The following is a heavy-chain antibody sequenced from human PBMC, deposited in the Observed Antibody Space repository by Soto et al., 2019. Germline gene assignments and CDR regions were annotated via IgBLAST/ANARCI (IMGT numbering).Heavy chain of an antibody. J-gene: IGHJ6*02. V-gene: IGHV3-48*02. CDR3: ARDLDGIYYYYYYGMDV. D-gene: IGHD1-1*01. Sequence: PGGSRRLSWAASGFTFSSYSMNWVRQAPGKGLEWVSYISSSSSTIYYADSVKGRFTISRDNAKNSLYLQMNSLRDEDTAVYYCARDLDGIYYYYYYGMDVWGQGTTVTVSS. CDR1: GFTFSSYS. CDR2: ISSSSSTI.